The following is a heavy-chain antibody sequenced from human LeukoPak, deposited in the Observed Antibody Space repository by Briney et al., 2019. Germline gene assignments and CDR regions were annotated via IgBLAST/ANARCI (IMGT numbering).Heavy chain of an antibody. D-gene: IGHD5-18*01. CDR1: GFSFSSYW. J-gene: IGHJ4*02. CDR2: IKRDGSEK. Sequence: GGSLRLSCAASGFSFSSYWMGWVRQAPGKGLEWVANIKRDGSEKYYVDSVKGRFTISRDNAKNSLYLQMNSLRIEDTAVYYCAREGYISSYGVIDYWDQGTLVTVSS. CDR3: AREGYISSYGVIDY. V-gene: IGHV3-7*01.